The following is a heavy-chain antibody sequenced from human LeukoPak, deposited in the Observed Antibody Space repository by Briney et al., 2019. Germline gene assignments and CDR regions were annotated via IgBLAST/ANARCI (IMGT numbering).Heavy chain of an antibody. CDR2: ISYDGSNK. CDR1: GFTFSSYG. CDR3: AKDSRYYDSSGLVGITYFDY. D-gene: IGHD3-22*01. J-gene: IGHJ4*02. Sequence: GSLRLSCAASGFTFSSYGMHWVRQAPGKGLEWVAVISYDGSNKYYADSVEGRFTISRDNSKNTLYLQMNSLRAEDTAVYYCAKDSRYYDSSGLVGITYFDYWGQGTLVTVSS. V-gene: IGHV3-30*18.